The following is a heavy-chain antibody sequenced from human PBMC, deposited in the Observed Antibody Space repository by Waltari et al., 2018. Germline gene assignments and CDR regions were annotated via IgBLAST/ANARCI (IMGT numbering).Heavy chain of an antibody. D-gene: IGHD4-4*01. V-gene: IGHV1-69*12. CDR3: AMTTDNYYYYQMDV. Sequence: QVQLVQSGAEVKKPGSSVKVSCKVSGGTLSSYAVSWVRQAPGQGLEWMGGIIPMSATANYAQKFQARLTITADESTRTMYMELSRLRSEDTAVYYCAMTTDNYYYYQMDVWGKGTTVAISS. CDR1: GGTLSSYA. J-gene: IGHJ6*03. CDR2: IIPMSATA.